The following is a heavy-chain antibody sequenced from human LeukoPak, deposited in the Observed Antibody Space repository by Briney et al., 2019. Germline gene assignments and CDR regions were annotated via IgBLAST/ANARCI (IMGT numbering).Heavy chain of an antibody. CDR2: INHSGST. Sequence: SEILSLTCAVYGGSFSGYYWSWIRQPPGKGLEWIGEINHSGSTNYNPSLKSRVTISVDTSKNQFSLKLSSVTAADTAVYYCARGVAPDIVVVPAATRGLDYWGQGTLVTVSS. D-gene: IGHD2-2*01. CDR1: GGSFSGYY. CDR3: ARGVAPDIVVVPAATRGLDY. V-gene: IGHV4-34*01. J-gene: IGHJ4*02.